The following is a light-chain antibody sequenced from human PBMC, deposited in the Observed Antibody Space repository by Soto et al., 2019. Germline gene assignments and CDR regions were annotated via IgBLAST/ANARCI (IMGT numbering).Light chain of an antibody. J-gene: IGLJ2*01. V-gene: IGLV3-1*01. CDR3: QAWDSSLVV. CDR1: KLGDKY. Sequence: SYELTQPASVSVSPGQTASITCSGDKLGDKYACCYQQKPGQSPVLVIYQDSKRPSGIPERFSGSNSGNTATLTISGTQAMYEADYYCQAWDSSLVVFGGGTKLTVL. CDR2: QDS.